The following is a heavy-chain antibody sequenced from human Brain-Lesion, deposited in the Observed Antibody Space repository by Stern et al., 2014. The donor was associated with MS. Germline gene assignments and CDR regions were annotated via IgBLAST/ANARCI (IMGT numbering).Heavy chain of an antibody. J-gene: IGHJ4*02. V-gene: IGHV3-66*02. CDR1: GFTVSNYY. CDR3: ARDRVTTVTTYYFDS. D-gene: IGHD4-17*01. Sequence: VQLEESGVGLVQPGGSLRLSCAASGFTVSNYYMSWVRQAPGKGLEWVSIIYTSGKTYYADSVRGRFVISRDKSKSTLYLQMDSLRPEDTAVYYCARDRVTTVTTYYFDSWGQGTRVTVSS. CDR2: IYTSGKT.